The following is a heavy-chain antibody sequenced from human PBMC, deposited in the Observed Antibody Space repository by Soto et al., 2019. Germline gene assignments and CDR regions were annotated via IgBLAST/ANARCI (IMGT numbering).Heavy chain of an antibody. CDR1: GFTFSSYS. J-gene: IGHJ4*02. CDR3: ARICSGGSCYDVFDY. D-gene: IGHD2-15*01. V-gene: IGHV3-21*01. Sequence: GESLKISCAASGFTFSSYSMNWVRQAPGKGLEWVSSISSSSSYIYYADSVKGRFTISRDNAKNSLYLQMNSLRAEDTAVYYCARICSGGSCYDVFDYWGQGTLVTVSS. CDR2: ISSSSSYI.